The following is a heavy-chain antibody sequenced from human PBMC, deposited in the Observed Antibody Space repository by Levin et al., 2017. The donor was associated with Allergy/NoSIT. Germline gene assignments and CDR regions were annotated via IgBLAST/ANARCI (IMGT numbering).Heavy chain of an antibody. J-gene: IGHJ4*02. V-gene: IGHV3-48*01. Sequence: GGSLRLSCAASGFTFSNYSMNWVRQAPGKGLEWVSYISSSSNTIYYADSVKGRFTISRDNAKNSLFLQMNSLRAEDTAVYYCARRGINDYVWGSYRYIDYWGQGTLVTVSS. CDR3: ARRGINDYVWGSYRYIDY. D-gene: IGHD3-16*02. CDR1: GFTFSNYS. CDR2: ISSSSNTI.